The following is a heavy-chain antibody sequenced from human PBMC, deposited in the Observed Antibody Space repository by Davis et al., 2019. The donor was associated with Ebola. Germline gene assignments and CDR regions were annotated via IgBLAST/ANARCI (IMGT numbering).Heavy chain of an antibody. CDR2: INHSGST. V-gene: IGHV4-34*01. CDR3: AREIHYYDSSRAAFDI. CDR1: GGSFIGYY. J-gene: IGHJ3*02. D-gene: IGHD3-22*01. Sequence: MPSETLSLTCAVYGGSFIGYYWSWIRQPPGKGLEWIGEINHSGSTNYNPSLKSRVTISVDTSKNQFSLKLSSVTAADTAVYYCAREIHYYDSSRAAFDIWGQGTMVTVSS.